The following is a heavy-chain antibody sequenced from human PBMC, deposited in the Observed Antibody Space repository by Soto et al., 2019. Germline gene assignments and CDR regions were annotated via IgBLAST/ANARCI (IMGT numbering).Heavy chain of an antibody. V-gene: IGHV1-24*01. CDR3: ATPGLLWSGSLAPIDY. D-gene: IGHD3-3*01. Sequence: ASVKVSCKVSGYTLTEISMYWVRQAPGKGLEWMGGFDPEDGETIYAQKFQGRVTMTEDTSTDTAYMELSSLRSEDTAVYYCATPGLLWSGSLAPIDYWGQGTLVTVS. CDR1: GYTLTEIS. CDR2: FDPEDGET. J-gene: IGHJ4*02.